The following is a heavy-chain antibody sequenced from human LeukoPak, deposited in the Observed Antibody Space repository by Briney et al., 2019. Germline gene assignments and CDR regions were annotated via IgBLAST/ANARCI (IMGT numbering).Heavy chain of an antibody. CDR3: ARGAHYSNSYNWFDP. CDR1: GFTFSSYD. V-gene: IGHV3-13*01. Sequence: GGSLRLSCAASGFTFSSYDMHWVRQATGKGLEWVSAIGTAGDAYYPGSVKGRFTISRENAKNSLYLQMNSLRAGDTAVYYCARGAHYSNSYNWFDPWGQGTLVTVSS. CDR2: IGTAGDA. D-gene: IGHD4-11*01. J-gene: IGHJ5*02.